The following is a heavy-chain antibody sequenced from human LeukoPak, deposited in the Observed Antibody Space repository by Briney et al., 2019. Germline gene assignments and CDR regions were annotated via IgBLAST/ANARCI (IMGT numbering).Heavy chain of an antibody. CDR1: GGSISSGGYY. CDR2: IYYSGST. D-gene: IGHD3-3*01. J-gene: IGHJ3*02. Sequence: SETLSLTCTVSGGSISSGGYYWSWIRQHPGKGLEWIGYIYYSGSTYYNPSLKSRVTISVDTSKNQFSLKLSSVTAADTAVYYCASLHKEWFAFDIWGQGTMVTVSS. V-gene: IGHV4-31*03. CDR3: ASLHKEWFAFDI.